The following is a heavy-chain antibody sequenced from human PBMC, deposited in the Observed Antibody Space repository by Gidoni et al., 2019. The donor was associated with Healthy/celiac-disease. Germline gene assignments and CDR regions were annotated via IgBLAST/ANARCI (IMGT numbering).Heavy chain of an antibody. J-gene: IGHJ4*02. Sequence: QVQLVESGGGVVQPGRSLRLSCAASGFTFSSYGMHWVRKAPGKGLEWVAVMSYDGSNEYYADSVKGRFTISRDNSKNTLYLQMNSLRAEDTAVYYCAIGCRLGIRFCPFDYWGQGTLVTVSS. CDR2: MSYDGSNE. D-gene: IGHD7-27*01. V-gene: IGHV3-30*03. CDR1: GFTFSSYG. CDR3: AIGCRLGIRFCPFDY.